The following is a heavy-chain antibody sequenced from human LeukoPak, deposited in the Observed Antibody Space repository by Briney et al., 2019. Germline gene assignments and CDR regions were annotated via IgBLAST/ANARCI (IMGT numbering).Heavy chain of an antibody. J-gene: IGHJ6*03. D-gene: IGHD3-10*01. CDR3: ARDMYYYGSGGYSDYYYYMDV. Sequence: GGSLRLSCAASGFTFDDYGMRWVRQAPGKGLEWVSGINCNGGSTGYADSVKGRFTISRDNAKNSLYLQMNSLRAEDTASYYCARDMYYYGSGGYSDYYYYMDVWGKGTTVTVSS. CDR2: INCNGGST. CDR1: GFTFDDYG. V-gene: IGHV3-20*04.